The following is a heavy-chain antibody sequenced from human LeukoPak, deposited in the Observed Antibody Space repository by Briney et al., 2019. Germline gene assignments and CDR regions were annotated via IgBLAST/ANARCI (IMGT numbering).Heavy chain of an antibody. J-gene: IGHJ4*02. V-gene: IGHV1-18*01. D-gene: IGHD6-19*01. CDR2: ISAYNGNT. CDR1: GYTFTSDD. Sequence: GASVKVSCKASGYTFTSDDINWVRQATGQGLEWMGWISAYNGNTNYAQKLQGRVTMTTDTSTSTAYMELRSLRSDDTAVYYCAREEYSSGWYFGVVYYWGQGTLVTVSS. CDR3: AREEYSSGWYFGVVYY.